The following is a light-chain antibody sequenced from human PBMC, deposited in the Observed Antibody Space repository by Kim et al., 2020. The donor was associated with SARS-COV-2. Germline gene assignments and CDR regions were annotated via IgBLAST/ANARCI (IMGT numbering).Light chain of an antibody. V-gene: IGLV1-40*01. CDR1: SSSIGAGYD. CDR3: QSYDSSLSGYVV. J-gene: IGLJ2*01. Sequence: VPISGTGSSSSIGAGYDVHWYQQLPGTAPKLLIYGNSNRPSGVPDRFSGSKSGTSASLAITGLQAEDEADYYCQSYDSSLSGYVVFGGGTQLTVL. CDR2: GNS.